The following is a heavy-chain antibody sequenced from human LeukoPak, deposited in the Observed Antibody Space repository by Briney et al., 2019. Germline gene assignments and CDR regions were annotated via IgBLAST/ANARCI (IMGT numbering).Heavy chain of an antibody. CDR1: GGSFSGYY. Sequence: SETLSLTCAVYGGSFSGYYWSWIRQPPGKGLEWIGEINHSGSTNYNPSLKSRVTISVDTSKNQFSLKLSSVTAAATAVYYCARANPATRWFGDWGQGTLVTVSS. V-gene: IGHV4-34*01. CDR3: ARANPATRWFGD. D-gene: IGHD3-10*01. J-gene: IGHJ4*02. CDR2: INHSGST.